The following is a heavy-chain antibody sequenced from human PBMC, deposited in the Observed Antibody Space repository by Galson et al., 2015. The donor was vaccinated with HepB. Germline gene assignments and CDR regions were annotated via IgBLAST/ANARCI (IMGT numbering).Heavy chain of an antibody. CDR1: GFTFSSYS. D-gene: IGHD6-13*01. CDR3: ARRLTSVGKGFDS. J-gene: IGHJ4*02. Sequence: SLRLSCAASGFTFSSYSMHWVRQAPGKGLEWVSSISSSSVYIYYADSVKGRVTISRDNANNTLFLQMNNLTIDDTALYYCARRLTSVGKGFDSWGQGTVVTVSS. V-gene: IGHV3-21*01. CDR2: ISSSSVYI.